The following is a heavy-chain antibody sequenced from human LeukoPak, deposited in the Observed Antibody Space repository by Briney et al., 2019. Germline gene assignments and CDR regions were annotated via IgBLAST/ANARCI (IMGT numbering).Heavy chain of an antibody. V-gene: IGHV4-4*07. CDR3: ASESAYHDSSGYYKQ. CDR1: GGSVSDYH. J-gene: IGHJ4*02. Sequence: NPSETLSLTCTVSGGSVSDYHWSWIRQPAGKGLEWIGRLYTSGSTNYNPSLKSRVTTSVDTSKNQFSLTVNSVTAADTAVYYCASESAYHDSSGYYKQWGQGSLVTVSS. D-gene: IGHD3-22*01. CDR2: LYTSGST.